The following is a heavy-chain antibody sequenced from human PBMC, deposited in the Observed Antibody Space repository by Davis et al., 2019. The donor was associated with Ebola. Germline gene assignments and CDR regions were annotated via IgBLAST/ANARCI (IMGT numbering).Heavy chain of an antibody. Sequence: PGGSLRLSCAASGFAFTGYWMGWVRQPPGKGLEWIGEINHRGSTKYNPSLKSRAILSIDTSKKQFSLKLSSVTAADTAVYYCASPHQIRGKDYFDCWGQGTLVTVSS. CDR1: GFAFTGYW. CDR2: INHRGST. J-gene: IGHJ4*02. D-gene: IGHD2-2*01. V-gene: IGHV4-34*01. CDR3: ASPHQIRGKDYFDC.